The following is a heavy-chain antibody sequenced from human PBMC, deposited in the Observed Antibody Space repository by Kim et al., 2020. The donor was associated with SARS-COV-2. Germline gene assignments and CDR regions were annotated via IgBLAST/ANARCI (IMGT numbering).Heavy chain of an antibody. J-gene: IGHJ5*02. Sequence: ASVKVSCKASGYTFTSYGISWVRQAPGQGLEWMGWISAYNGNTNYAQKLQGRVTMTTDTSTSTAYMELRSLRSDDTAVYYCARDRFASVNTEGGYCTNGVCLYNWFDPWGQGTLVTVSS. CDR2: ISAYNGNT. CDR3: ARDRFASVNTEGGYCTNGVCLYNWFDP. V-gene: IGHV1-18*01. CDR1: GYTFTSYG. D-gene: IGHD2-8*01.